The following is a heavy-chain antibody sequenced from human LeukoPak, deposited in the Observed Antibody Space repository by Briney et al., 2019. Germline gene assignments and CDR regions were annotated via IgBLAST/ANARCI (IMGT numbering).Heavy chain of an antibody. Sequence: QSGGSLRLSCAASGFTFNIYSMHWVRQAPGKGLEWVAVISPDGSSENYADSVRGRFTISRDNAKKTLYLQLNSLRPEDTAVYYCARCIVVIPDVRGGGYYGMDVWGQGTTVTVSS. CDR2: ISPDGSSE. CDR3: ARCIVVIPDVRGGGYYGMDV. V-gene: IGHV3-30*04. J-gene: IGHJ6*02. CDR1: GFTFNIYS. D-gene: IGHD2-2*01.